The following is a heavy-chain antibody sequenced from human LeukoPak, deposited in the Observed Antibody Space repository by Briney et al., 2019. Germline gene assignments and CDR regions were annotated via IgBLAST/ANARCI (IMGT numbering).Heavy chain of an antibody. V-gene: IGHV4-34*01. CDR1: DYSISSAYY. CDR3: ARGRRGGGQLVRYYYYYYMDV. J-gene: IGHJ6*03. D-gene: IGHD6-6*01. CDR2: INHSGST. Sequence: SETLSLTCAVSDYSISSAYYWSWIRQPPGKGLEWIGEINHSGSTNYNPSLKSRVTISVDTSKNQFSLKLSSVTAADTAVYYCARGRRGGGQLVRYYYYYYMDVWGKGTTVTVSS.